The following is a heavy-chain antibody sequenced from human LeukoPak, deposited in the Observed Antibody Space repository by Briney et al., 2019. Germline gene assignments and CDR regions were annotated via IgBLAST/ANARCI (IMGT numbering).Heavy chain of an antibody. CDR1: GGSISSSSYY. J-gene: IGHJ6*03. CDR2: IYYSGST. Sequence: SETLSLTCTVSGGSISSSSYYWGWIRQPPGKGLEWIGSIYYSGSTYYNPSLKSRVTISVDTSKNQFSLKLSSVTAADTAVYYCARGQGSYYYGSGSYRVYYYYYMDVWGKGTTVTVSS. D-gene: IGHD3-10*01. V-gene: IGHV4-39*07. CDR3: ARGQGSYYYGSGSYRVYYYYYMDV.